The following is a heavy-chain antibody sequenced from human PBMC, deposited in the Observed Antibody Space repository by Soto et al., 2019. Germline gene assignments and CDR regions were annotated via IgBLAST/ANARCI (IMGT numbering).Heavy chain of an antibody. CDR1: GGTFSSYA. V-gene: IGHV1-69*13. J-gene: IGHJ6*02. CDR2: IIPIFGTA. CDR3: ARPGSGSYTYYYYGMDV. Sequence: WASVKVSCKASGGTFSSYAISWVRQAPGQGLEWMGGIIPIFGTANYAQKFQGRVTITADESTSTAYMELSSLRSEDTAVYYCARPGSGSYTYYYYGMDVWGQGTTVTVSS. D-gene: IGHD3-10*01.